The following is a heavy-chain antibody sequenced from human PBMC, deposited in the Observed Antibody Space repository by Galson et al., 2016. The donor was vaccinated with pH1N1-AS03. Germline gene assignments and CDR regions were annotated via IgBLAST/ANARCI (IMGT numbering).Heavy chain of an antibody. V-gene: IGHV4-59*08. CDR1: GGSFTYYY. D-gene: IGHD3-9*01. CDR2: IYYSGST. CDR3: ARHGRPHCGVLTALTAFDY. Sequence: ETLSLTCNVSGGSFTYYYWSWIRQPPGKGLEWIGYIYYSGSTNYHPSLRSRLTISLDTSKNQISMELSSVTAADIAVYYCARHGRPHCGVLTALTAFDYWGPGALVTVSS. J-gene: IGHJ4*02.